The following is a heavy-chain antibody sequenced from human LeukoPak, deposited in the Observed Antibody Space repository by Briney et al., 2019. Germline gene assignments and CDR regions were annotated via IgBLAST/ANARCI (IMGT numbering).Heavy chain of an antibody. J-gene: IGHJ5*02. Sequence: SQTLSLTCTVSGGSISSGTYYWSWIRQPAGKGLEWIGRIDTSGRAHYNPSLKSRVTISVDRSKNQFSLKLSSVTAADTAVYHCARHIPPAAVTGRVGWFDPWGQGTLVTVSS. CDR2: IDTSGRA. D-gene: IGHD6-19*01. CDR3: ARHIPPAAVTGRVGWFDP. V-gene: IGHV4-61*02. CDR1: GGSISSGTYY.